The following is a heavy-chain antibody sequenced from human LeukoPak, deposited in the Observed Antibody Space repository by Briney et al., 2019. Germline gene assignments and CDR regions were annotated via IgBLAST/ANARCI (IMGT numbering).Heavy chain of an antibody. CDR3: AKDRSSGHDLDY. CDR1: GFTLSNYG. J-gene: IGHJ4*02. V-gene: IGHV3-33*06. Sequence: GGSLRLSCGASGFTLSNYGMHWVRQAPGKGLEWVAGIWFDGSKTYYADSVRGRFTISRDSSKNTLYLHMNSLRVEDTAVYFCAKDRSSGHDLDYWGQGTLVTVSS. D-gene: IGHD1-26*01. CDR2: IWFDGSKT.